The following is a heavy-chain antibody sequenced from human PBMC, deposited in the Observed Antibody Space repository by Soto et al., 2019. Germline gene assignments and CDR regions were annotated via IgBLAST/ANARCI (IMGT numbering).Heavy chain of an antibody. CDR1: GYTFTSQN. Sequence: GASVKVSCKASGYTFTSQNMHWVRQAPGQGLEWMGVINPSIGTTTYAQKFQGRVTMTSDTSTSSVYMEVSSLRSEDTAVYYCISTLGARFDSWGQGTLVTVSS. CDR3: ISTLGARFDS. V-gene: IGHV1-46*03. J-gene: IGHJ4*02. D-gene: IGHD1-26*01. CDR2: INPSIGTT.